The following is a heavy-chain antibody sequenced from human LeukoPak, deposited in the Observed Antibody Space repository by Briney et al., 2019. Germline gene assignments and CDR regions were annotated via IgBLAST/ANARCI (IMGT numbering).Heavy chain of an antibody. CDR3: ARSGGIWSGYYRDAFDI. CDR2: IYTSDNT. V-gene: IGHV4-4*07. J-gene: IGHJ3*02. Sequence: PSETLSLTCTVSDGSISGYYWTWIRQPAGKGLEWIGRIYTSDNTIYNPSLRSRVTMSVDTSKNQFSLKLSSVTAADTAVYYCARSGGIWSGYYRDAFDIWGQGTMVTVSS. CDR1: DGSISGYY. D-gene: IGHD3-3*01.